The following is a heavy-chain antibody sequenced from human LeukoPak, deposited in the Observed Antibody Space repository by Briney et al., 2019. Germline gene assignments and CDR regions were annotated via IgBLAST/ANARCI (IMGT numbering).Heavy chain of an antibody. J-gene: IGHJ4*02. V-gene: IGHV1-69*13. CDR3: ARARQHSTYYFDY. CDR2: IIPIFGTA. Sequence: SVKVSCRASGYTFTGYHIHWVRQAPGQGLEWMGGIIPIFGTANYAQKFQGRVTITADESTSTAYMELSSLRSEDTAVYYCARARQHSTYYFDYWGQGTLVTVSS. D-gene: IGHD5-18*01. CDR1: GYTFTGYH.